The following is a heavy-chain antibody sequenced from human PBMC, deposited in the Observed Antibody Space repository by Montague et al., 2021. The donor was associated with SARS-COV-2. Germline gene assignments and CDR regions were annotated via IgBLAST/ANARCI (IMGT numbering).Heavy chain of an antibody. Sequence: SETLSLTCTVLGYSISSGYFWAWLRQPPGKGLEWIGSIYHAGYIHYNPSLKSRVSISIDTSRNQISLRVTDVAAADTAVYYCARAPCVGDCNSLAIWFDSWGQGTLVSVSS. D-gene: IGHD2-21*02. J-gene: IGHJ5*01. CDR1: GYSISSGYF. V-gene: IGHV4-38-2*02. CDR3: ARAPCVGDCNSLAIWFDS. CDR2: IYHAGYI.